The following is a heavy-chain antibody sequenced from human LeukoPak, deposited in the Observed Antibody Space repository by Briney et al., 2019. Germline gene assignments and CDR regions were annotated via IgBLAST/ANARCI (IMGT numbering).Heavy chain of an antibody. D-gene: IGHD6-19*01. CDR3: ARVGFPAVAGPDFDY. CDR2: INPNSGGT. CDR1: GGTFSSYA. V-gene: IGHV1-2*02. J-gene: IGHJ4*02. Sequence: GASVKVSCKASGGTFSSYAISWVRQAPGQGLEWMGWINPNSGGTNYAQKFQGRVTMTRDTSISTAYMELSRLRSDDTAVYYCARVGFPAVAGPDFDYWGQGTLVTVSS.